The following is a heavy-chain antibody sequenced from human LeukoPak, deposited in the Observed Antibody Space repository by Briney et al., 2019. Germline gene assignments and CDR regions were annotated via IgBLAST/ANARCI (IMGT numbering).Heavy chain of an antibody. CDR3: AKGGGYDHYYYYYMDV. V-gene: IGHV3-21*01. J-gene: IGHJ6*03. CDR1: GFTFSSYS. Sequence: PGGSLRLSCAASGFTFSSYSMTWVRQAPGKGLEWVSCISTSSIYIYYADSVKGRFTISRDNAKKSLYLQMSSLRAEDTAVYYCAKGGGYDHYYYYYMDVWGKGTTVTISS. CDR2: ISTSSIYI. D-gene: IGHD5-12*01.